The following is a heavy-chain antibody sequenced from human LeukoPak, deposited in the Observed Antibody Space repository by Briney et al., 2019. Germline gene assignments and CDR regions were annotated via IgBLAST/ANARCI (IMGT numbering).Heavy chain of an antibody. V-gene: IGHV1-46*01. D-gene: IGHD1-26*01. Sequence: ASVKVSFKASGYTFTIYYMHWVRQAPGQGLEWMGIINPGGGSTSYAQKFQGRVTMTRDTSTSTVYMELSSLRSEDTAVYYCARVDVVGAMISWFDPWGQGTLVTVSS. J-gene: IGHJ5*02. CDR1: GYTFTIYY. CDR3: ARVDVVGAMISWFDP. CDR2: INPGGGST.